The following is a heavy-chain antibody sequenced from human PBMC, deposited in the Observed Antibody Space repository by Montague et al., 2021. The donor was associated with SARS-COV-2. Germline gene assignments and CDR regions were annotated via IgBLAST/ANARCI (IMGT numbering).Heavy chain of an antibody. D-gene: IGHD3-22*01. CDR2: IYYSGST. CDR3: ARDSHYYDSSGHFDY. J-gene: IGHJ4*02. V-gene: IGHV4-59*13. CDR1: GGSISSYY. Sequence: SETLSLTCTVSGGSISSYYWSWIWQPPGKGLEWIGYIYYSGSTNYNPSLKSRVTISVDTSKNQFSLKLSSVSAADTAVYYCARDSHYYDSSGHFDYWGQGTLVTVSS.